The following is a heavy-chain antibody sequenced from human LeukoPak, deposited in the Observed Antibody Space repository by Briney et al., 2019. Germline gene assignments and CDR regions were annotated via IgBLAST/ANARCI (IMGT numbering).Heavy chain of an antibody. V-gene: IGHV4-38-2*01. CDR2: IYHSGST. Sequence: GSLRLSCAASGLIFSNCWMTWVRQPPGKGLEWIGSIYHSGSTYYNPSLKSRVTISVDTSKNQFSLKLSSVTAADTAVYYCARVKAAAGTADYWGQGTLVTVSS. D-gene: IGHD6-13*01. CDR1: GLIFSNCW. CDR3: ARVKAAAGTADY. J-gene: IGHJ4*02.